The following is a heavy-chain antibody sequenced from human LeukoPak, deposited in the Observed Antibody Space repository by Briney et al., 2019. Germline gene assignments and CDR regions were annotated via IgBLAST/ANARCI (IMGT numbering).Heavy chain of an antibody. D-gene: IGHD6-6*01. V-gene: IGHV4-39*01. CDR1: GGSISSSSXY. CDR3: ARFEYSSSSSIDY. CDR2: IYYSGST. Sequence: SETLSLTCTVSGGSISSSSXYWGWIRXXXXXGLEWIGSIYYSGSTYYNPSLKSRVTISVDTSKNQFSLKLSSVTAADTAVYYCARFEYSSSSSIDYWGQGTLVTVSS. J-gene: IGHJ4*02.